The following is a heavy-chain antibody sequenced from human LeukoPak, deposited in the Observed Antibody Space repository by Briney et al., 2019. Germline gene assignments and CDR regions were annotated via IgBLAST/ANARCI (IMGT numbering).Heavy chain of an antibody. CDR1: GFTFSSYA. CDR3: ARIGGDMVRGVIASDYYGMDV. Sequence: GGSLRLSCAASGFTFSSYAMHWVRQAPGKGLEYVSAISSNGGSTYYANSVKGRFTSSRDNSENTLYLQMGSLRAEDMAVYYCARIGGDMVRGVIASDYYGMDVWGQGTTVTVSS. CDR2: ISSNGGST. V-gene: IGHV3-64*01. D-gene: IGHD3-10*01. J-gene: IGHJ6*02.